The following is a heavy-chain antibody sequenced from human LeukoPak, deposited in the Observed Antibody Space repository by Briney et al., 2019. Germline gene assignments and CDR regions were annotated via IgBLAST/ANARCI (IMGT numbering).Heavy chain of an antibody. D-gene: IGHD5-12*01. CDR3: ARGHPRGYSGYRAFDI. CDR2: IYYSGST. V-gene: IGHV4-59*01. J-gene: IGHJ3*02. Sequence: SETLSLTCTVSGGSISSYYWSWIRQPPGKGLEWIGYIYYSGSTNYNPSLKSRVTISVDTSKNQFSLKLSSVTAADTAVYYCARGHPRGYSGYRAFDIWGQGTMVTVSS. CDR1: GGSISSYY.